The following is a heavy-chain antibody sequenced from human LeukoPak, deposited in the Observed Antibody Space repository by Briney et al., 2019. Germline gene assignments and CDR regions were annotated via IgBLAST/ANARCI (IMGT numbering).Heavy chain of an antibody. V-gene: IGHV4-4*07. CDR2: IYPSANV. J-gene: IGHJ6*03. D-gene: IGHD2/OR15-2a*01. CDR1: GDSISGNY. Sequence: PSETLSLTCSVSGDSISGNYWNWIRQPAGKGLEWIGRIYPSANVYYNPSLKSRVTVSLDASSNQFSLNMRSVTAADTAVYYCARGLSPTSYYYYMDVWGKGTTVTVSS. CDR3: ARGLSPTSYYYYMDV.